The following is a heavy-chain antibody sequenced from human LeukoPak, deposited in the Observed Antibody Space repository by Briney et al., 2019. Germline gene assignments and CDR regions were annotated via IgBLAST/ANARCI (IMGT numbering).Heavy chain of an antibody. V-gene: IGHV4-4*07. J-gene: IGHJ5*02. D-gene: IGHD6-13*01. Sequence: GSLRLSCTASGFTFSSYSMNCIRQAPGKGLEWIGRIYTSGSTNYNPSLKSRVTMSVDTSKNQFSLKLSSVTAADTAVYYCAREGDSSSVGWFDPWGQGTLVTVSS. CDR2: IYTSGST. CDR1: GFTFSSYS. CDR3: AREGDSSSVGWFDP.